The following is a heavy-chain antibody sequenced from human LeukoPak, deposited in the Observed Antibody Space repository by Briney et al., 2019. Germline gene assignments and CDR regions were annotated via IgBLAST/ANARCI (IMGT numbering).Heavy chain of an antibody. CDR3: ASKRGNSGYVLDY. CDR1: GGTFISYA. J-gene: IGHJ4*02. D-gene: IGHD5-12*01. Sequence: SVKASCKASGGTFISYAISWVRQAPGQGLEWMGGIIPIFGTANYAQKFQGRVTITADESTSTAYMELSSLRSEDTAVYYCASKRGNSGYVLDYWGQGTLVAVSS. V-gene: IGHV1-69*13. CDR2: IIPIFGTA.